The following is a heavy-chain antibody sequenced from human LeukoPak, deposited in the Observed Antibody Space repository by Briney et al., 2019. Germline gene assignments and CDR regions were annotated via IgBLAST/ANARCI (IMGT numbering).Heavy chain of an antibody. CDR3: AGDGRDDYGDYGWFDP. J-gene: IGHJ5*02. D-gene: IGHD4-17*01. Sequence: SETLSLTCAVYGGSFSGYSWSWIRQPPGKGLEWIGYIYYSGSTNYNPSLKSRVTISVDTSKNQFSLKLSSVTAADTAVYYCAGDGRDDYGDYGWFDPWGQGTLVTVSS. CDR1: GGSFSGYS. CDR2: IYYSGST. V-gene: IGHV4-59*01.